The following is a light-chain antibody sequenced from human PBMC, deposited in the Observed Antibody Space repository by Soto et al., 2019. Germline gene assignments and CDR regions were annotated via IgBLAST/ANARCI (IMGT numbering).Light chain of an antibody. Sequence: QSVLTQPASVSGSPGQSITISCTGTISDVGTYNYVSWYQQHPGNAPKLMIYEVTNRPSGVSDRFSGSKSGNTASLTIFGLQAEDEADYYCSSYTSSSTYVFGTGTKLTVL. J-gene: IGLJ1*01. CDR2: EVT. CDR1: ISDVGTYNY. CDR3: SSYTSSSTYV. V-gene: IGLV2-14*01.